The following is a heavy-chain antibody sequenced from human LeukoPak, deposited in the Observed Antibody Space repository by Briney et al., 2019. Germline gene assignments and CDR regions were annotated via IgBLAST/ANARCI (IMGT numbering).Heavy chain of an antibody. CDR1: GGSISSYY. Sequence: SETLSLTCTVSGGSISSYYWSWIRQPPGKGLEWIGYIYYSGSTNYNPSLKSRVTISVDTSKNQFSLKLSSVTAANTAVYYCARAKIHYYDSSGYDYWGQGTLVTVSS. J-gene: IGHJ4*02. V-gene: IGHV4-59*08. CDR3: ARAKIHYYDSSGYDY. CDR2: IYYSGST. D-gene: IGHD3-22*01.